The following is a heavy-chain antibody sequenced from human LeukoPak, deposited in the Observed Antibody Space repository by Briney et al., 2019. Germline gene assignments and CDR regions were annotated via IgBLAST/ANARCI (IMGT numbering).Heavy chain of an antibody. J-gene: IGHJ4*02. D-gene: IGHD3/OR15-3a*01. CDR1: SGSSRSYL. CDR3: ARNGYPKSWTHLDY. CDR2: IYSTGDT. Sequence: PSETLSLTCTVSSGSSRSYLWAWIRQPAGKTLEWIGRIYSTGDTDYNPSLKSRVTMSIDTSKNQFSLNLRSVTTADTAFYYCARNGYPKSWTHLDYWGQGILVSVSS. V-gene: IGHV4-4*07.